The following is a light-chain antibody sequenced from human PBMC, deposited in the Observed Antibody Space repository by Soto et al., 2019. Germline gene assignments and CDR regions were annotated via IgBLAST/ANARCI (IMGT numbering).Light chain of an antibody. CDR3: CSYAGGYTYV. V-gene: IGLV2-11*01. CDR1: SSDVGVYNY. J-gene: IGLJ1*01. Sequence: QSVLTQPRSVSGSPGQSVTISCTGTSSDVGVYNYVSWYQQYPGKAPKLMIYDVSKRPSGVPDRFSGSRSGNTASLTISGLQAEDEADYYCCSYAGGYTYVFGGGTRSPS. CDR2: DVS.